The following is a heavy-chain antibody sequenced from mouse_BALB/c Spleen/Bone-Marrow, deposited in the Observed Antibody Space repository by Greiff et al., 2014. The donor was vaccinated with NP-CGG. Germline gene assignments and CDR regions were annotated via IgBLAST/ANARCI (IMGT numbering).Heavy chain of an antibody. CDR3: ARSQGGYWYFNV. CDR2: IYPGDGDT. J-gene: IGHJ1*01. V-gene: IGHV1-80*01. Sequence: VNVVESGAELVRPGSSVKISCKASGYAFSSYWMNWVKQRPGQGLEWIGQIYPGDGDTNYNGKFKGKATLTADKSSSTAYMQLSSLTSEDSAVYFCARSQGGYWYFNVWGAGTTVTVSS. CDR1: GYAFSSYW. D-gene: IGHD3-3*01.